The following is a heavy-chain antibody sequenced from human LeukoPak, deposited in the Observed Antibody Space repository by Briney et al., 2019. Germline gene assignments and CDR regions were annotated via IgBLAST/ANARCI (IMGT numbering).Heavy chain of an antibody. V-gene: IGHV3-48*03. J-gene: IGHJ6*04. CDR3: AREGITMVRGVSYGMDV. D-gene: IGHD3-10*01. CDR2: TSSSGSTI. CDR1: RHPYSSYQ. Sequence: GGTLRLSCAASRHPYSSYQMHRLRQAPGKALKQASYTSSSGSTIHSADSAKRRFTISKDNAKTTLYLQMNSLRAEDTAVYYCAREGITMVRGVSYGMDVWGKGTTVTVSS.